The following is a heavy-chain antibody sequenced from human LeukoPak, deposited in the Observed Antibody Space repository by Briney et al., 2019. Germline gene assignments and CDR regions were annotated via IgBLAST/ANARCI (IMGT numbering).Heavy chain of an antibody. CDR3: ARTHDYSNYAFDY. J-gene: IGHJ4*02. Sequence: SVKVSCKASGGTFSSYAISWVRQAPGQGLEWMGGIIPIFGTANYAQKFQGRVTITADESTSTAYMELSSLRSEDTAVYYCARTHDYSNYAFDYWGQGTLVTVSS. CDR1: GGTFSSYA. CDR2: IIPIFGTA. V-gene: IGHV1-69*13. D-gene: IGHD4-11*01.